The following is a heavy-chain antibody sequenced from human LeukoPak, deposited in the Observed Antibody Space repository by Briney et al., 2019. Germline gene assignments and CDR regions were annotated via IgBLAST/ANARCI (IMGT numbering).Heavy chain of an antibody. V-gene: IGHV3-48*02. CDR1: GFTFSTYD. CDR2: ISSSSRTI. CDR3: ARLRYYAMDV. J-gene: IGHJ6*02. Sequence: PGGSLRLSCAASGFTFSTYDINWVRQAPGKGLEWVSYISSSSRTISYADSVKGRFTISRDNAKNSLYLQMNSLRDEDTAVYYCARLRYYAMDVWGQGSTVTASS.